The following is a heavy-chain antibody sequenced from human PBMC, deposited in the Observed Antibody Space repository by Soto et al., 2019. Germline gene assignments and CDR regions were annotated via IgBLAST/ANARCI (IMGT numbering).Heavy chain of an antibody. Sequence: QVQLVESGGGVVQPGRSLRLSCAASGFTFSSYAMHWVRQAPGKGLEWVAVISYDGSNKYYADSVKGRFTISRDNSKNTLYMQMNSLRAEDRAVYYCARDLRTTTVTTSGGGEDKNWGQGTLVTVSS. D-gene: IGHD4-17*01. J-gene: IGHJ4*02. CDR3: ARDLRTTTVTTSGGGEDKN. CDR1: GFTFSSYA. CDR2: ISYDGSNK. V-gene: IGHV3-30-3*01.